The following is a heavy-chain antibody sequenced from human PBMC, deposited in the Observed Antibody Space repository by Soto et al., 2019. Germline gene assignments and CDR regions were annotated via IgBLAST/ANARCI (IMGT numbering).Heavy chain of an antibody. CDR2: IYYSGST. D-gene: IGHD6-13*01. CDR3: ARRYSSAFDI. V-gene: IGHV4-59*08. J-gene: IGHJ3*02. Sequence: QVQLQESGPGLVKPSETLSLTCTVSGGSISSYYWSWIRQPPGKGLEWIGYIYYSGSTNYNPSLNSRVTISVDTSTNPFSLKLSAVTAADTAVYYCARRYSSAFDIWCQGTMVTVSS. CDR1: GGSISSYY.